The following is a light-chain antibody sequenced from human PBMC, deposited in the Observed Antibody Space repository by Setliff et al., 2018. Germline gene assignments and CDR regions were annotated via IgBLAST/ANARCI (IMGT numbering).Light chain of an antibody. CDR1: QGINRA. J-gene: IGKJ4*01. CDR2: DAS. Sequence: AIELTQSPSSLSASVGDRVSVSCRASQGINRALAWYQQKPGKAPKLLIYDASTLRSGVPSRFSGSGSGTDFILTISGLQPEDFATYYCQQFTSFPRTFGGGTKVDIK. CDR3: QQFTSFPRT. V-gene: IGKV1-13*02.